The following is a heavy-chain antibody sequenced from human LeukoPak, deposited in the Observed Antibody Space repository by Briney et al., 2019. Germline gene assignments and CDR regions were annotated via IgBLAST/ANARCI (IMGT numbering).Heavy chain of an antibody. CDR2: IYHSGST. D-gene: IGHD5-18*01. Sequence: PSQTLSLTCAVSGGSISSGGYSWSWIRQPPGKGLEWIGYIYHSGSTYYNPSLKSRVTISVDRSKNQFSLKLSSVTAADTAVYYCARMDTAMGYWGQGTLVTVSS. J-gene: IGHJ4*02. CDR1: GGSISSGGYS. V-gene: IGHV4-30-2*01. CDR3: ARMDTAMGY.